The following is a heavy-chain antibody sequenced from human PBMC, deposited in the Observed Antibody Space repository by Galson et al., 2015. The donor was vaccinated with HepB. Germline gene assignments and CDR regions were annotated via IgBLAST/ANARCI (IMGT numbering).Heavy chain of an antibody. CDR2: ISYDGSNK. CDR3: ARGLDCSSTSCYVPYYFDN. J-gene: IGHJ4*02. Sequence: SLRLSCAASGFTFSSYAMHWVRQAPGKGLEWVAVISYDGSNKYYADSVKGRFTISRDNSKNTLYLQMNSLRAEDTAVYYCARGLDCSSTSCYVPYYFDNWVSGALAPVSS. CDR1: GFTFSSYA. V-gene: IGHV3-30-3*01. D-gene: IGHD2-2*01.